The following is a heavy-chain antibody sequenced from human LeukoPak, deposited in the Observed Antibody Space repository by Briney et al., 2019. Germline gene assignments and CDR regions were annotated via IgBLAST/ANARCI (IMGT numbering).Heavy chain of an antibody. V-gene: IGHV3-23*01. CDR3: ARKWWENWFDS. CDR2: ISGNTGAT. D-gene: IGHD2-15*01. Sequence: GSLRLSCAASGFPFKNFVMTWVRQAPGQGLDWVSAISGNTGATYYADSVKGRFTISRDNSKNTLYLQMNSLRAEDTAVYYCARKWWENWFDSWGQGALVTVSS. CDR1: GFPFKNFV. J-gene: IGHJ5*01.